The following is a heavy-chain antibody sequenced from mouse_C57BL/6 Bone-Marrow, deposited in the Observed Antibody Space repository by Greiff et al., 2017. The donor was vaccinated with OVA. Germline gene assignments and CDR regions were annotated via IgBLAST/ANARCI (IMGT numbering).Heavy chain of an antibody. Sequence: EVKVVESGAELVRPGASVKLSCTASGFNIKDDYMHWVKQRPEQGLEWIGWIDPENGDTEYASKFQGKATITADTSSNTAYLQLSSLTSEDTAVYYCTLLRGFAYWGQGTLVTVSA. CDR2: IDPENGDT. D-gene: IGHD1-1*01. CDR3: TLLRGFAY. CDR1: GFNIKDDY. V-gene: IGHV14-4*01. J-gene: IGHJ3*01.